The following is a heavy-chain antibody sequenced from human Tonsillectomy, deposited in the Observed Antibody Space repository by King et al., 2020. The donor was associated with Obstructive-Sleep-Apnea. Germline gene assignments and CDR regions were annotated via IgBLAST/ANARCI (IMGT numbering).Heavy chain of an antibody. CDR3: ARDDHMGSYAPLGY. Sequence: VQLVESGGGVVQPGRSLRLSCAASGFTFSSYAMHWVRQAPGTGLEWVAVLSYDGSKKYYADSVKGRFTISRDNSKNTLYLQMNSLRAEDTAVYYCARDDHMGSYAPLGYWGQGTLVTVSS. CDR2: LSYDGSKK. CDR1: GFTFSSYA. D-gene: IGHD1-26*01. J-gene: IGHJ4*02. V-gene: IGHV3-30-3*01.